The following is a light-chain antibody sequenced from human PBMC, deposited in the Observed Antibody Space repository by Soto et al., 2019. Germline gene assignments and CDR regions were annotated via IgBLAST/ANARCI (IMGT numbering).Light chain of an antibody. J-gene: IGLJ1*01. Sequence: SYELTQPPSVSVSPGQTASITCSGDKLGDKYACWYQQKPGQPPVLVIYQDSKRPSGLPERFSGSNSGNTATLTISGTQAKDEADYYCQAWASSTGVFGTGTKVTVL. V-gene: IGLV3-1*01. CDR3: QAWASSTGV. CDR1: KLGDKY. CDR2: QDS.